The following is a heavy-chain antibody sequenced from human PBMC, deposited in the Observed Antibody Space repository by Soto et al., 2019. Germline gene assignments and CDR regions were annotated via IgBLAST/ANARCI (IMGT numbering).Heavy chain of an antibody. J-gene: IGHJ4*02. CDR1: GFTFSNAW. CDR3: TTADDYIWGSYRYLLGWGFGGFDY. CDR2: IKSKTDGGTT. V-gene: IGHV3-15*01. Sequence: EVQLVESGGGLVKPGGSLRLSCAASGFTFSNAWMSWVRQAPGKGLEWVGRIKSKTDGGTTDYAAPVKGRFTISRDDSKNTLYLQMNSLKPEDTAVYYCTTADDYIWGSYRYLLGWGFGGFDYWGQGTLVTVSS. D-gene: IGHD3-16*02.